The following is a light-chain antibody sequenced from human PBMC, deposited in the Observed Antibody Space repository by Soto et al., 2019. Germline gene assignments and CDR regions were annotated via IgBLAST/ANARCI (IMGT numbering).Light chain of an antibody. CDR3: SSYAGTSNLV. Sequence: QSALTQPPSASGSPGQSVTISCTGSSNDIGGHNYVSWYQQHPGRAPKLMIYDVTKRPSGVPDRFTGSRSGNTASLTVSGLQDEDEAAYSCSSYAGTSNLVFGGGTKVTVL. V-gene: IGLV2-8*01. J-gene: IGLJ2*01. CDR1: SNDIGGHNY. CDR2: DVT.